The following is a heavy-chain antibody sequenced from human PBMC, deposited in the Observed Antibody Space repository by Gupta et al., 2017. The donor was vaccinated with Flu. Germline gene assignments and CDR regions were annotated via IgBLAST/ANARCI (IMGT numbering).Heavy chain of an antibody. CDR2: IYPGDSDT. J-gene: IGHJ6*02. CDR1: GYSFSSYW. CDR3: AKSYYIAAAGNGGMDV. Sequence: EVQLVQSGAEVKKPGESLKISCKGSGYSFSSYWIAWVRQMPGKGLEWMGIIYPGDSDTRYSPSFQGQVTISADKSISTAYLQWSSLKASDTAMYYCAKSYYIAAAGNGGMDVWGQGTTVTVSS. D-gene: IGHD6-13*01. V-gene: IGHV5-51*03.